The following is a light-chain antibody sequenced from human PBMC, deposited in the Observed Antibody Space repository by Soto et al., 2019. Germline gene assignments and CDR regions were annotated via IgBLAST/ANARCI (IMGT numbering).Light chain of an antibody. Sequence: DIQMTQSPSTLSASVGDRVTITCRASQSISSWLAWYQQKPGKAPKLLIYKASSLESGVPSRFSGSGSGTEFTLTISSLQPDDVATYYCQQYNSNSTWTFGPGTKV. J-gene: IGKJ1*01. CDR1: QSISSW. V-gene: IGKV1-5*03. CDR3: QQYNSNSTWT. CDR2: KAS.